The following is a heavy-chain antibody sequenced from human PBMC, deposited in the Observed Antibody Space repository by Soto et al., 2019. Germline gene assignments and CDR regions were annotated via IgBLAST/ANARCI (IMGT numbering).Heavy chain of an antibody. J-gene: IGHJ3*02. V-gene: IGHV5-51*01. Sequence: PGESLKISCKGSGYTFTAYRIGWVRQMPGKGLEWMGIIYPGDSDTRYSPSFQGQVTISADKSISTAYLQWSSLKASDTAMFYCARGGYSGNSKDPFYIWGPGTMVTVSS. CDR1: GYTFTAYR. D-gene: IGHD6-25*01. CDR2: IYPGDSDT. CDR3: ARGGYSGNSKDPFYI.